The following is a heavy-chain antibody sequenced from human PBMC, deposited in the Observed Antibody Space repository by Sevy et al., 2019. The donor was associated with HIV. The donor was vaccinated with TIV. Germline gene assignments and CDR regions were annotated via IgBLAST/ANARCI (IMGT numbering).Heavy chain of an antibody. CDR1: GFTFSGYT. V-gene: IGHV3-21*03. Sequence: GGSLRLSCTAAGFTFSGYTMNWVRLAPGKGLEWISSISSTSSYIEYADSVKGRFTISRDNAKNSLYLQMNSLTAEDTAVYFCVRATYISGSDYFDYWVQGTLVTVSS. CDR3: VRATYISGSDYFDY. CDR2: ISSTSSYI. D-gene: IGHD5-18*01. J-gene: IGHJ4*02.